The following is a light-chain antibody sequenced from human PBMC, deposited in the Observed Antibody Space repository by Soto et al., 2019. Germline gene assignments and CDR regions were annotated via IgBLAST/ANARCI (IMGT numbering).Light chain of an antibody. Sequence: QSALTQPRSVSGSPGQSVTISCTGTSNDVGGHNYVSWYQQHPGKAPKLMIYDVNKRPSGVPDCFSGSKSGNTASLTTSGLQAEDEADYYCGSYGVISVFGTGTKLTVL. CDR2: DVN. CDR1: SNDVGGHNY. J-gene: IGLJ1*01. CDR3: GSYGVISV. V-gene: IGLV2-11*01.